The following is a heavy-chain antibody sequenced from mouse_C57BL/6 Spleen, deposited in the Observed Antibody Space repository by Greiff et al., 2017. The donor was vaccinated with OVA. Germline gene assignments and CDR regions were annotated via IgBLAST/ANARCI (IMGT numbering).Heavy chain of an antibody. CDR2: ISSGSSTI. J-gene: IGHJ2*01. CDR3: ERSIYNGYDEYYFEY. Sequence: EVQGVESGGGLVKPGGSLKLSCAASGFTFSDYGMHWVRQAPEKGLEWVAYISSGSSTIYYADTVKGRVTISRDNAKNTLSLQLNSLRSTDTAMHYCERSIYNGYDEYYFEYWGQGTTLTVSS. V-gene: IGHV5-17*01. D-gene: IGHD2-2*01. CDR1: GFTFSDYG.